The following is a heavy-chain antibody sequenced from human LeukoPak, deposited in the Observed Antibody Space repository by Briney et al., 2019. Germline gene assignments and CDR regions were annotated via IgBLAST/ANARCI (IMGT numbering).Heavy chain of an antibody. CDR2: IKQDGSEK. CDR1: GFTFSSYE. V-gene: IGHV3-7*01. J-gene: IGHJ3*02. D-gene: IGHD2-21*02. CDR3: ASTYVVVTAVHDAFHI. Sequence: GSLRLSCAASGFTFSSYEMNWVRQAPGKGLEWVANIKQDGSEKYYVDSVKGRFTISRDNAKNSLYLQMNSLRAEDTAVYYCASTYVVVTAVHDAFHIWGQGTMVTVSS.